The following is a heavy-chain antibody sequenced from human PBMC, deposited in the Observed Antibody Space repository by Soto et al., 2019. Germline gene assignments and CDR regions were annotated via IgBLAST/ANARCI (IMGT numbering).Heavy chain of an antibody. CDR3: AKATATGRGAFDI. V-gene: IGHV3-23*01. J-gene: IGHJ3*02. CDR2: ILVDGRT. D-gene: IGHD3-9*01. Sequence: PGGSLRLSCAASGFTFSSYSMNWVRQAPGKGLEWVSTILVDGRTFYVDSVKGRFTISRDSSQNTVYLQMNSLTAGDTALYYCAKATATGRGAFDICGQGTMVTVS. CDR1: GFTFSSYS.